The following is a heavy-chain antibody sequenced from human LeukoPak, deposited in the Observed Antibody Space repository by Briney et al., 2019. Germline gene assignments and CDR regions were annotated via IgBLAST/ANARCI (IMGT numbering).Heavy chain of an antibody. CDR2: INPNNGGT. CDR1: GYTFTGYY. CDR3: ARAAPKPIAAVDY. D-gene: IGHD6-13*01. J-gene: IGHJ4*02. Sequence: ASVKVSCKASGYTFTGYYMHWVRQAPGQGLEWMRWINPNNGGTNYAQKFQGRVTMTRDASITTAYMDLTRLTSDDTAVYYCARAAPKPIAAVDYWGQGTLVTVSS. V-gene: IGHV1-2*02.